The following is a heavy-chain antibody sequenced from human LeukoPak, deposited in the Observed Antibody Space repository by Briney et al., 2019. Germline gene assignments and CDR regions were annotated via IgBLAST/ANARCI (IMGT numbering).Heavy chain of an antibody. D-gene: IGHD3-22*01. CDR3: ARGRITMIVEYNDAFDI. CDR2: IIPIFGTA. CDR1: GGTFSSYA. J-gene: IGHJ3*02. V-gene: IGHV1-69*01. Sequence: VKVSCKASGGTFSSYAISWVRQAPGQGLEWMGEIIPIFGTANYAQKFQGRVTITADESTSTAYMELSSLRSEDTAVYYCARGRITMIVEYNDAFDIWGQGTMVTVSS.